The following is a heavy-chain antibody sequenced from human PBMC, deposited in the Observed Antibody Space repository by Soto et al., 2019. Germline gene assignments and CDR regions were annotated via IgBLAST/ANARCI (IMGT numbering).Heavy chain of an antibody. V-gene: IGHV3-23*01. J-gene: IGHJ2*01. CDR2: ISGSGGST. CDR1: GFTFSSYA. CDR3: AKDIGYSSSWVWYFDL. D-gene: IGHD6-6*01. Sequence: PGGSLRLSCAASGFTFSSYAMSWVRQAPGKGLEWVSAISGSGGSTYYADSVKGRFTISRDNSKNTLYLQMNSLRAEYTAVYYCAKDIGYSSSWVWYFDLWGRGTLVTVSS.